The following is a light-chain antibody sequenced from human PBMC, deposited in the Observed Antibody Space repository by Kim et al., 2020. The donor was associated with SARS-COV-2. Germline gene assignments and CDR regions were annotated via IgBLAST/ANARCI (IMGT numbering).Light chain of an antibody. V-gene: IGKV1-17*03. J-gene: IGKJ2*01. CDR2: AAS. Sequence: DIQMTQSPSAMSASVGDTVTISCRASQDINQNLVWFQQKPGQVPKRLIYAASRPQSGVPSRFSGSASGTEFTLTITTLQPEHFATYYNPQHRTYTRTVGQGAKLEI. CDR1: QDINQN. CDR3: PQHRTYTRT.